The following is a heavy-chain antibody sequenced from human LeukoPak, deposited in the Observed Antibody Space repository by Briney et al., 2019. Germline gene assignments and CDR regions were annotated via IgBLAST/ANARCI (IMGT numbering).Heavy chain of an antibody. J-gene: IGHJ4*02. V-gene: IGHV4-4*07. CDR1: GGSISTYY. CDR3: ARVDDTSGYYWNYFDF. Sequence: SETLSLTCTVSGGSISTYYWSWIRQPAGKGLEWIGRIYTSGNTNYNPSLKSRVTMSVDTSTNQFSLKLSSVTAADTAVYYCARVDDTSGYYWNYFDFWGQGILVIVSS. D-gene: IGHD3-22*01. CDR2: IYTSGNT.